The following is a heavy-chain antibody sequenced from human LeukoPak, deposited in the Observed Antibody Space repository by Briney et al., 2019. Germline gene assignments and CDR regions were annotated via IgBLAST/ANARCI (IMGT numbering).Heavy chain of an antibody. D-gene: IGHD1-7*01. CDR1: GFTFGNHV. J-gene: IGHJ5*02. CDR3: VRGQARETTPAGWVSHLDR. Sequence: GGSLRLSCAASGFTFGNHVMHWVRQAPGKGLEWVSAIEWRGGTTAYAASVKGRFTISRDDANSFLYLQMNSLRPEDTAFYLCVRGQARETTPAGWVSHLDRWGLGTLVTVSS. V-gene: IGHV3-20*04. CDR2: IEWRGGTT.